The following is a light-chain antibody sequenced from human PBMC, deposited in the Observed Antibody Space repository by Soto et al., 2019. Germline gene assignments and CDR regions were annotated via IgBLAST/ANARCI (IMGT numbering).Light chain of an antibody. CDR3: QQRSSWPLT. J-gene: IGKJ4*01. CDR1: QSVGSNY. V-gene: IGKV3D-20*02. CDR2: GAS. Sequence: IVLTQSPGTLSLSPGERATLSCRASQSVGSNYLAWYQQKPGQAPRLLIYGASSRATGIPDRFSGSGFGTGFTLTISSLEPEDFAVYYCQQRSSWPLTFGGGTKVEIK.